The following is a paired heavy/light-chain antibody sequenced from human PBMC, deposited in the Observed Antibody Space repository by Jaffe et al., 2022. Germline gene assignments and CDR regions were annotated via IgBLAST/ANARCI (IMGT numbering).Heavy chain of an antibody. Sequence: EVQLVESGGGLVQPGGSLRLSCAASGFSFSDYYMDWVRQAPGKGLEWVGRSRDKANSYTTEYAASVKGRFITSRDDSKNSLYLQMNSLKTEDTAVYYCTRARVGSGGYDWGQGTLVTVSS. V-gene: IGHV3-72*01. CDR1: GFSFSDYY. CDR3: TRARVGSGGYD. J-gene: IGHJ4*02. CDR2: SRDKANSYTT. D-gene: IGHD2-15*01.
Light chain of an antibody. CDR3: QQLNSYPLT. CDR2: AAS. Sequence: DIQLTQSPSFLSASVGDRVTITCRASQDISSSLTWYQQKPGKAPKLLIYAASSLQSGVPSRFSGSGSGTEFTLTISSLQPEDFATYYCQQLNSYPLTFGGGTKVEIK. CDR1: QDISSS. J-gene: IGKJ4*01. V-gene: IGKV1-9*01.